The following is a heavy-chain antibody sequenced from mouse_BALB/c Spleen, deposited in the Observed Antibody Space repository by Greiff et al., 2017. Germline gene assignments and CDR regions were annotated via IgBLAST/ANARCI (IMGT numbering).Heavy chain of an antibody. CDR3: TIIYYGNYLYAMDY. D-gene: IGHD2-1*01. V-gene: IGHV1S16*01. CDR2: INPSNGGT. J-gene: IGHJ4*01. CDR1: GYTFTSYY. Sequence: QVQLKQSGAELVKPGASVKLSCKASGYTFTSYYMYWVKQRPGQGLEWIGEINPSNGGTNFNEKFKSKATLTVDKSSSTAYMQLSSLTSEDSAVYYCTIIYYGNYLYAMDYWGQGTSVTVSS.